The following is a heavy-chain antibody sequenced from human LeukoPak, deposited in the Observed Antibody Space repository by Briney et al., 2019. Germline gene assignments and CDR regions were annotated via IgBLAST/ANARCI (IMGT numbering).Heavy chain of an antibody. J-gene: IGHJ4*02. D-gene: IGHD2-15*01. CDR1: GYTFTSYD. Sequence: ASVKVSCKASGYTFTSYDINWVRQATGQGLEWMGWMNPNSGNTGYAQKFQGRVTMTRNTSISTAYMELSSLRSEDTAVYYCARGSPAIYCSGGSCYHDYWGQGTLVTVSS. V-gene: IGHV1-8*01. CDR2: MNPNSGNT. CDR3: ARGSPAIYCSGGSCYHDY.